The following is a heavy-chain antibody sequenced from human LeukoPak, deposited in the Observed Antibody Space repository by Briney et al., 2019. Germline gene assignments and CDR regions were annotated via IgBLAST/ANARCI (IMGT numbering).Heavy chain of an antibody. CDR1: GFTFSSYA. J-gene: IGHJ4*02. CDR2: ISGSGGST. V-gene: IGHV3-23*01. D-gene: IGHD4-11*01. CDR3: AKGGSDYGNYGYSFDY. Sequence: GGSLRLSCAASGFTFSSYAMSWVRQAPGKGLEWVSAISGSGGSTYYADSVKGRFTISRDNSKNTLYLQMNSLSAEDTAVYYCAKGGSDYGNYGYSFDYWGQGTLVTVSS.